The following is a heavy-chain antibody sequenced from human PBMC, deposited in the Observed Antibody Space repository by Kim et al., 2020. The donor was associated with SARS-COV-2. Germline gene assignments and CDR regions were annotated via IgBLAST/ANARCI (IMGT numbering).Heavy chain of an antibody. CDR1: GFIVSSNY. Sequence: GGSLRLSCAASGFIVSSNYMSWVRQAPGKGLEWVSVIYSGGSTYYADSVKGRFTISRDNSKNTLYLQRNSLRAEDTAVYYCARDYGDFYFDYWGQGTLVTVSS. D-gene: IGHD3-3*01. CDR3: ARDYGDFYFDY. CDR2: IYSGGST. V-gene: IGHV3-66*01. J-gene: IGHJ4*02.